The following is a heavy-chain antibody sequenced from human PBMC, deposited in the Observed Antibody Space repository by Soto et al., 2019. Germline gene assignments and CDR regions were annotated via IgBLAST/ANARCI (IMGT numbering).Heavy chain of an antibody. Sequence: GGSLRLSCAASGFTFSSYSMNWVRQAPGKGLEWVSSISSSSSYIYYADSVKGRFTISRDNAKNSLYLQMNSLRAEDTAVYYCARGLGELSLYLGYFDYWGQGTLVTVSS. CDR2: ISSSSSYI. D-gene: IGHD3-16*02. J-gene: IGHJ4*02. CDR3: ARGLGELSLYLGYFDY. V-gene: IGHV3-21*01. CDR1: GFTFSSYS.